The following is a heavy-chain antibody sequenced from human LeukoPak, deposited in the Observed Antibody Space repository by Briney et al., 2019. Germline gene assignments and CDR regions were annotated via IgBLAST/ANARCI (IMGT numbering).Heavy chain of an antibody. Sequence: PGGSLRLSCAASGFRFSLFGMHWVRQAPGKGLDWVAVIWSDSSYIYYADSVKGRFTIYRDNSKNTLYLQMNSLRAEDTAVYYCAKIIQYTAATRTGLESWGQGSLVTVSP. CDR3: AKIIQYTAATRTGLES. CDR2: IWSDSSYI. J-gene: IGHJ4*02. CDR1: GFRFSLFG. D-gene: IGHD6-13*01. V-gene: IGHV3-33*06.